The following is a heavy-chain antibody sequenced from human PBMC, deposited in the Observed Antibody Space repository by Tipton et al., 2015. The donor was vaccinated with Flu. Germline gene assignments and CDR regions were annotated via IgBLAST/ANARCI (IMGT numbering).Heavy chain of an antibody. D-gene: IGHD2-21*02. CDR1: GASIRNYF. Sequence: TLSLTCTVPGASIRNYFWSWIRQSPGKGLEWIGYIYYTGTTTYNPSLNGRLTISVDTSKNQFSLRLSSLTTADTAVYYCAGERPSGGDLNDYHGLDVWGQGTTVSLSS. J-gene: IGHJ6*02. CDR3: AGERPSGGDLNDYHGLDV. V-gene: IGHV4-59*01. CDR2: IYYTGTT.